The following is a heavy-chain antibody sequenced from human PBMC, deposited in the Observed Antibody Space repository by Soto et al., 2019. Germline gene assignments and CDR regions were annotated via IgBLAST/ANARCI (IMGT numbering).Heavy chain of an antibody. CDR1: GFTFSSYS. CDR3: ARSIAAAGTNWFDP. J-gene: IGHJ5*02. V-gene: IGHV3-48*02. Sequence: PGGSLRLSCAASGFTFSSYSMNWVRQAPGKGLEWVSYISSSSSTIYYADSVKGRFTISRDNAKNSLYLQMNSLRDEDTAVYYCARSIAAAGTNWFDPWGQGTLVTVSS. CDR2: ISSSSSTI. D-gene: IGHD6-13*01.